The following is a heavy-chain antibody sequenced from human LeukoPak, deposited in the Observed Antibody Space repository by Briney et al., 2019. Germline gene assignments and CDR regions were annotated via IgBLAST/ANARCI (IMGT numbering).Heavy chain of an antibody. Sequence: PGGSLRLSCAASGFTLSSYDIHWVRQTTGKGLEWVSAIGTAGGTYYPGSVKGRFTISRENAKNSLYLQMNNLRVGDTAVYFCARGWERGFDYWGQGTLVTVSS. CDR3: ARGWERGFDY. D-gene: IGHD1-26*01. J-gene: IGHJ4*02. CDR2: IGTAGGT. V-gene: IGHV3-13*01. CDR1: GFTLSSYD.